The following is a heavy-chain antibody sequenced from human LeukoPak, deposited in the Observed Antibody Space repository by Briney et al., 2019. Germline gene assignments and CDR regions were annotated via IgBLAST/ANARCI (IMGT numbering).Heavy chain of an antibody. J-gene: IGHJ3*02. V-gene: IGHV3-30-3*01. Sequence: QPGWSLRLSCAASGFTFSNYAIHWVRQAPGKGLEWVAVISYDGTNKYYADSVKGRFTISRDNSKNTLYLQVDSLRAEDTAVYYCVILYYDILTGYPNAFDIWGQGTMVTVCS. CDR2: ISYDGTNK. CDR1: GFTFSNYA. CDR3: VILYYDILTGYPNAFDI. D-gene: IGHD3-9*01.